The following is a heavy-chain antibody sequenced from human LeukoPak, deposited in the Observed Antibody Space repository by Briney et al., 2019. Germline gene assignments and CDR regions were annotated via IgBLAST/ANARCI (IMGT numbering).Heavy chain of an antibody. CDR2: INTSGGRT. V-gene: IGHV3-23*01. CDR3: AKQAFGDYLYYFDH. D-gene: IGHD4-17*01. Sequence: GGSLRLSCAASGFIFSTYVMTWVRQVPGKGLEWVSSINTSGGRTHYADSVKGRFTIPRDNSKNTLYLQMSGLRVEDTAVYYCAKQAFGDYLYYFDHWGQGTLVTVSS. CDR1: GFIFSTYV. J-gene: IGHJ4*02.